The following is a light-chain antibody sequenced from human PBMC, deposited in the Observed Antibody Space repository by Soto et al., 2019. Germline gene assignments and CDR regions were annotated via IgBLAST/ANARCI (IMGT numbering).Light chain of an antibody. CDR3: QQYGSSPFT. CDR2: GAS. J-gene: IGKJ3*01. CDR1: QSVSSSY. Sequence: EIVLTQSPGTLSLSPGERATLSCRASQSVSSSYLAWYQQKPGQAPRLLIYGASSRATGIPDRFSGSGSGTDFTLTINGLEPEDLAVYYCQQYGSSPFTFGPGTKVDIK. V-gene: IGKV3-20*01.